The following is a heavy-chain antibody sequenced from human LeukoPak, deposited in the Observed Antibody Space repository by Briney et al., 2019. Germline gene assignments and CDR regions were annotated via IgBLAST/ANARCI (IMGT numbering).Heavy chain of an antibody. Sequence: GASVKVSCKASGYTFTSYYMHWVRQAPGQGLEWMGIINPSGGSTSYAQKFQGRVTMTRDTSTSTVYMERSSPRSEDTAVYYCARLGMDTAMVTGAYYYYYYMDVWGKGTTVTVSS. CDR2: INPSGGST. CDR1: GYTFTSYY. J-gene: IGHJ6*03. V-gene: IGHV1-46*01. D-gene: IGHD5-18*01. CDR3: ARLGMDTAMVTGAYYYYYYMDV.